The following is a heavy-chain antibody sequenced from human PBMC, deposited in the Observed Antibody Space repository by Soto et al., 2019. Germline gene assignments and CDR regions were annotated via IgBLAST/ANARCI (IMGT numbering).Heavy chain of an antibody. V-gene: IGHV1-3*01. Sequence: ASVKLDWKAAGYTFSGYAVDWGRQAPGQRLEWMGWINAGNGNTKYSQKFQGRVTITRDTSASTAYMELSSLRSEDTAVYYCAREVITRGIWFDPWGQGTLVTVSS. D-gene: IGHD3-10*01. CDR3: AREVITRGIWFDP. CDR1: GYTFSGYA. J-gene: IGHJ5*02. CDR2: INAGNGNT.